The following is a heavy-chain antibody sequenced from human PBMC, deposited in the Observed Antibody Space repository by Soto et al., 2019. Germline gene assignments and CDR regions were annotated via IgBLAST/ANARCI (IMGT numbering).Heavy chain of an antibody. CDR2: IKQNGSKK. CDR3: ARGCGRPSCPYYFDY. Sequence: EVQLVESGGGLVQPGGSLRLSCATSGFTFSSYGMSWVRQAPGKGLEWVATIKQNGSKKHYVDSVEGRFTISRDNAKDSLSLQMNSLRAEDTTIYYCARGCGRPSCPYYFDYWGQGTLVTVSS. CDR1: GFTFSSYG. D-gene: IGHD2-2*01. J-gene: IGHJ4*02. V-gene: IGHV3-7*01.